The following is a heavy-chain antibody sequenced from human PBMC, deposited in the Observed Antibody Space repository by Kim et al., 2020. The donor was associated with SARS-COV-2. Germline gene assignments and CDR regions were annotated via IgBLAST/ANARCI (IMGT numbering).Heavy chain of an antibody. J-gene: IGHJ2*01. CDR1: GGSISSSSYY. Sequence: SETLSLTCTVSGGSISSSSYYWGWIRQPPGKGLEWIGSIYYSGSTYYNPSLKSRVTISVDTSKNQFSLKLSSVTAADTAVYYCARPYCSGGSCYGYWYFDLWGRGTLVTVSS. CDR2: IYYSGST. D-gene: IGHD2-15*01. V-gene: IGHV4-39*01. CDR3: ARPYCSGGSCYGYWYFDL.